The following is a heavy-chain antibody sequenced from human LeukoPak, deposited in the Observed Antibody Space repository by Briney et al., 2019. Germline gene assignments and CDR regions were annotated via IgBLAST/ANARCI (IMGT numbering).Heavy chain of an antibody. Sequence: SETLSLTCTVSGASISTGVYYWSWIRQPPGKGLEWIGYIYHSGSAYYNPSLKSRASISVDRSNNQFPLKLSSVTAADTAVYYCARVGATAYPFDYWGQGTLVTVSS. J-gene: IGHJ4*02. CDR2: IYHSGSA. CDR1: GASISTGVYY. V-gene: IGHV4-30-2*01. D-gene: IGHD1-26*01. CDR3: ARVGATAYPFDY.